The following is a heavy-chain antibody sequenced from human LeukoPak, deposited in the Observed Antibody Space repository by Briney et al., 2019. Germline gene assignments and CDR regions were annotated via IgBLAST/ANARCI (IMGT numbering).Heavy chain of an antibody. J-gene: IGHJ4*02. D-gene: IGHD6-19*01. CDR3: ARGWSGWYLFDN. V-gene: IGHV3-23*01. CDR2: ISGSGGTT. CDR1: GFTFSSYA. Sequence: GGSLRLSCAASGFTFSSYAVSWVRQAPGKGLEWVSVISGSGGTTHYADSVKGRFSISRDNSKNTLYLATNSLRAEDTAVYYCARGWSGWYLFDNWGQGTLVTVSS.